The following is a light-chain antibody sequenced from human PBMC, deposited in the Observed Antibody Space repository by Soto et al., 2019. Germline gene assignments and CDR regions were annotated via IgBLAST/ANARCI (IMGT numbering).Light chain of an antibody. CDR3: QQSYSTPRT. Sequence: EVVLTQSPATLSLSPGERATLSCRASQSVSSYLAWYQQKPGQAPRLLIYDASNRATGIPARFSGSGSGTDFTLTISSLEPEDFAFYYCQQSYSTPRTFGQGTKLEIK. V-gene: IGKV3-11*01. CDR1: QSVSSY. CDR2: DAS. J-gene: IGKJ2*01.